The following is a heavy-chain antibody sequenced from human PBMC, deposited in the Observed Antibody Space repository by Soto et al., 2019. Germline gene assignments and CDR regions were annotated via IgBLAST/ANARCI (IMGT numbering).Heavy chain of an antibody. V-gene: IGHV3-53*01. CDR3: ARDRSTNRGYCYGSSDYGMDV. J-gene: IGHJ6*02. CDR2: IYSGGST. Sequence: EVQLVESGGGLIQPGGSLRLSCAASGFTVSSNYMSWVRQAPGKGLEWVSVIYSGGSTYYADSVKGRFTISRDNSKNTLYLQMNSLRAEDTAVYYCARDRSTNRGYCYGSSDYGMDVWGQGTTVTVSS. CDR1: GFTVSSNY. D-gene: IGHD5-18*01.